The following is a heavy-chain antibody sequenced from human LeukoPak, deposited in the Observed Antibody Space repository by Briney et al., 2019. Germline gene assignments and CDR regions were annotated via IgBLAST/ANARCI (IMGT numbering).Heavy chain of an antibody. J-gene: IGHJ6*02. V-gene: IGHV1-24*01. CDR2: FDPEDGET. CDR1: GYTLTELS. CDR3: ATDLNSGSYSPDRYGMDV. D-gene: IGHD1-26*01. Sequence: ASVKVSCKVSGYTLTELSMHWVRQAPGKGLEWVGGFDPEDGETIYAQKFQGRVTMTEDTSTDTAYMELSSLRSEDTAVYYCATDLNSGSYSPDRYGMDVWGQGTTVTVSS.